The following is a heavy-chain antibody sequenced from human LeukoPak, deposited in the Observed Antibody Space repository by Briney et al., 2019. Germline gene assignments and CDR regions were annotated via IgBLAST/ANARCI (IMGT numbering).Heavy chain of an antibody. Sequence: GASVKVSCKASGYTFTNYAISWVRQAPGRGLEWMGWISVYNGITKYPQRFQGRVTMTTDTSTSTANMELRSLRSDDTAVYYCARYDRYCSGGDCHYYFDYWGQGTLVAVSS. CDR3: ARYDRYCSGGDCHYYFDY. J-gene: IGHJ4*02. CDR1: GYTFTNYA. V-gene: IGHV1-18*01. D-gene: IGHD2-21*02. CDR2: ISVYNGIT.